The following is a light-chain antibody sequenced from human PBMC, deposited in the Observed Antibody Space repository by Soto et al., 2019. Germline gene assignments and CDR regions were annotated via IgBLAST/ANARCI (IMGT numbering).Light chain of an antibody. J-gene: IGKJ5*01. V-gene: IGKV1-5*01. Sequence: DIQMTQSPSTLSASVGDRVTITCRASQSISSWLAWYQQKPGKAPKLLIYDASSLESGVPSRFSGSGSGTEFTLTISGLQSEDFAVYYCQQYNSWPITFGQGTRLEIK. CDR2: DAS. CDR3: QQYNSWPIT. CDR1: QSISSW.